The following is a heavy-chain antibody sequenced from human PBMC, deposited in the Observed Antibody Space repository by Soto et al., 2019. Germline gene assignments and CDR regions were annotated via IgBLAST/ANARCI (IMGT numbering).Heavy chain of an antibody. V-gene: IGHV2-5*01. CDR1: GFSLSTSGVG. J-gene: IGHJ4*02. CDR2: IYWNDDK. CDR3: PHPGPVADILTVYFFNFAS. Sequence: QITLKESGPTLVKPTQTLTLTCTFSGFSLSTSGVGVGWIRQPPGKALEWLALIYWNDDKRYSPSLKSRLTTPKNPPKNQVVLTLPNRHPLDTATFSCPHPGPVADILTVYFFNFASGAQEPLFTVPS. D-gene: IGHD3-9*01.